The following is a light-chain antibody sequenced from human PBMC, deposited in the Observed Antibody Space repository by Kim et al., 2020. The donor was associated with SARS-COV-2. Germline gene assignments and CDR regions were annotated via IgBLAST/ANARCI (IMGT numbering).Light chain of an antibody. J-gene: IGLJ3*02. CDR1: SLRSYY. Sequence: SSELTQDPAVSVALGQTVRITCQGDSLRSYYASWYQQKPGQAPVLVICGKNNRPSGIPDRFSGSSSGNTASLTITGAQAEDEADYYCNSRDSSGNLNWVFGGGTQLTVL. CDR3: NSRDSSGNLNWV. CDR2: GKN. V-gene: IGLV3-19*01.